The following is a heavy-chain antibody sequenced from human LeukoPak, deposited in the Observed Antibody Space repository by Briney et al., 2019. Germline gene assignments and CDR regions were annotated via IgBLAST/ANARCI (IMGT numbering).Heavy chain of an antibody. V-gene: IGHV4-30-2*01. D-gene: IGHD5-18*01. CDR1: GGSISSGGYF. J-gene: IGHJ5*02. Sequence: SQTLSLTCAVSGGSISSGGYFWSWIRQQPGKGLEWIGYIYHSGSTYYNPSLKSRVTIAVDRSTNQFSLKLSSVTAADTAVYYCARVGYSYGSYWFDPWGQGTLVTVSS. CDR2: IYHSGST. CDR3: ARVGYSYGSYWFDP.